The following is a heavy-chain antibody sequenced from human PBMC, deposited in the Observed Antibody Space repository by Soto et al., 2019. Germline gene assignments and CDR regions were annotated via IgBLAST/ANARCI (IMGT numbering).Heavy chain of an antibody. Sequence: QVQLQESGPGLVKPSQTLSLTCTVSGGSISSGDYYWSWIRQPPGKGLEWIGYIYYSGSTYYNPSLKSRVTISVVTSKNQFSLKLSSVTAADTAVYYCARVGVMYSSSWEGAGWFDPWGQGTLVTVSS. CDR3: ARVGVMYSSSWEGAGWFDP. D-gene: IGHD6-13*01. CDR1: GGSISSGDYY. J-gene: IGHJ5*02. V-gene: IGHV4-30-4*01. CDR2: IYYSGST.